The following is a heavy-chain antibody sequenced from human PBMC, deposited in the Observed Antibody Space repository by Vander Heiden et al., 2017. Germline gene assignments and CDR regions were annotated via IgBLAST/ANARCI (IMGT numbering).Heavy chain of an antibody. Sequence: QLAQSGTQVKKSGESLKVACRASGSFSPRYWIGCVRELPGQGLEWMGSIYPGDSETTYSPSFRDLVTISADEATTTAYLQWRNLRASDTGIYYCATYYASIGYLAHDAFGIWGQGTMVTVTS. CDR2: IYPGDSET. D-gene: IGHD3-10*01. CDR1: GSFSPRYW. V-gene: IGHV5-51*01. CDR3: ATYYASIGYLAHDAFGI. J-gene: IGHJ3*02.